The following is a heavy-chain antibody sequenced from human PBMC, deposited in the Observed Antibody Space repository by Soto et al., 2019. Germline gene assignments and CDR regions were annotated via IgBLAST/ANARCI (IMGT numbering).Heavy chain of an antibody. Sequence: QVQLVQSGAEVKKPGASVKVSCKASGYTFTSYGFTWVRQAPGHGLEWMGWISAYNGNTNYAQKLQGRVTMTTDTATSTGYMELSSLRSDDTAVYYCAGDRGSYALDYWGQGTLVTVSS. CDR1: GYTFTSYG. V-gene: IGHV1-18*01. D-gene: IGHD1-26*01. J-gene: IGHJ4*02. CDR2: ISAYNGNT. CDR3: AGDRGSYALDY.